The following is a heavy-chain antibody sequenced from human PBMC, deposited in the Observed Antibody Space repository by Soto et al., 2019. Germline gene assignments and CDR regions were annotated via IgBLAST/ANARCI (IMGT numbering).Heavy chain of an antibody. CDR3: ACEFGFNAVARFAY. CDR2: MNPNSGNT. Sequence: ASVKVSCKASGYTFTSYDINWVRQATGQGIEWMGWMNPNSGNTGYAQKFQGRVTMTRNTSISTAYMELSSLRSEDTAVYYFACEFGFNAVARFAYWGQGSLVTVSS. D-gene: IGHD3-10*01. J-gene: IGHJ4*02. V-gene: IGHV1-8*01. CDR1: GYTFTSYD.